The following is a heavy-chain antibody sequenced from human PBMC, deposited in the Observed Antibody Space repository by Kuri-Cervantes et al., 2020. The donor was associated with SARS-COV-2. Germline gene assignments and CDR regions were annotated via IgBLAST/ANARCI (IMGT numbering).Heavy chain of an antibody. V-gene: IGHV3-30-3*01. Sequence: GESLKISCAASGFTFSSYAMHWVRQAPGKGLEWVAVISYDGSNKYYADSVKGRFTISRDNSENTLYLQMNSLRAEDTAVYYCAGLDEYSSGWHNDYWGQGTLVTVSS. J-gene: IGHJ4*02. D-gene: IGHD6-19*01. CDR2: ISYDGSNK. CDR1: GFTFSSYA. CDR3: AGLDEYSSGWHNDY.